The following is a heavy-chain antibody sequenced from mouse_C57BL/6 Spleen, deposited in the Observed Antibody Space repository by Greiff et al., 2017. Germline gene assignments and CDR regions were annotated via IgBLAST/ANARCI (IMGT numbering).Heavy chain of an antibody. CDR1: GFAFSSYW. CDR2: IYPGDGDT. V-gene: IGHV1-80*01. J-gene: IGHJ3*01. Sequence: VKVVESGAELVKPGASVKISCKASGFAFSSYWMHWVKQRPGKGLEWIGQIYPGDGDTNDNGKFKGKATLTADKSSSTAYMQLSSLTSEDSAVYFCAKDETNAYWGQGTLVTVSA. CDR3: AKDETNAY.